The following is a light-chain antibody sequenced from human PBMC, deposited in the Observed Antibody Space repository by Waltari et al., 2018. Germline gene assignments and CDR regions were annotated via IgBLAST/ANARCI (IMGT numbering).Light chain of an antibody. V-gene: IGKV1-5*03. CDR2: KAS. J-gene: IGKJ2*01. Sequence: DIQMTQSPSPLSASVGDRVTLTCRASQSISSWLAWYQQKPGKAPKLLIYKASSLETGVPSRFSGSGSGTEFTLTISSLQPDDFATYDCQQYNSYSYTFGQGTKLEIK. CDR1: QSISSW. CDR3: QQYNSYSYT.